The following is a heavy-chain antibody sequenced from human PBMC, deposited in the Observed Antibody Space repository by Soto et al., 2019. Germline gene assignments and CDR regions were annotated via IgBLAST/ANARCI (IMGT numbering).Heavy chain of an antibody. V-gene: IGHV4-4*02. J-gene: IGHJ4*02. Sequence: SETLSLTCAVSVVSIISTTWWSWVRQPPGKGLEWIGEIYHSGSTNYNPSLKSRVTISVDKSKNHFSLQLSSVTAADTAVYYCARDLRIAVVEVFDYWGQGTLVTVSS. D-gene: IGHD6-19*01. CDR1: VVSIISTTW. CDR2: IYHSGST. CDR3: ARDLRIAVVEVFDY.